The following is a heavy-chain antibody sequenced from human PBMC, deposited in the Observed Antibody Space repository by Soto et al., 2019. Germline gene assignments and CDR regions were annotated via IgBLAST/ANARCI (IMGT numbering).Heavy chain of an antibody. V-gene: IGHV3-23*01. CDR1: GFTFNNYA. CDR2: ISGSGGSA. Sequence: EVQLLESGGGLVRPGESLRLSCTTSGFTFNNYAMNWVRQAPGKVLEWVSFISGSGGSAYYADSVQGRFTISRDNSRNTLYLQMNSLRAEDTAIYSCVREGGGRYSPGSFDLWGRGTKVTVSS. D-gene: IGHD6-19*01. CDR3: VREGGGRYSPGSFDL. J-gene: IGHJ3*01.